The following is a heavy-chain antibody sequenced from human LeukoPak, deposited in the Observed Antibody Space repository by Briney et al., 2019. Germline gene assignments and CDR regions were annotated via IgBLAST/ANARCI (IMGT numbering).Heavy chain of an antibody. J-gene: IGHJ4*02. Sequence: SETLSLTCTVSGGSISSSSYYWGWIRQPPGKGLEWIGSIYYSGSTYYNPSLKSRVTISVDTSKNQFSLKLSSVTAADRAVYYCARQLEYYDSSGYGRFDYWGQGTLVTVSS. CDR1: GGSISSSSYY. D-gene: IGHD3-22*01. CDR2: IYYSGST. CDR3: ARQLEYYDSSGYGRFDY. V-gene: IGHV4-39*01.